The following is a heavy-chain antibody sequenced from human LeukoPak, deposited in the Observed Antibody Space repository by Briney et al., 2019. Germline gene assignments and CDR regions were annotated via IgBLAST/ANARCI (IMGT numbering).Heavy chain of an antibody. J-gene: IGHJ6*03. V-gene: IGHV1-24*01. CDR3: ATSSGPTIKYYMDV. CDR2: FDPEDGET. Sequence: ASVKVSCKVSGYTLNELSMHWVRQAPGKGLEWMGGFDPEDGETIYAQKFQGRVTMTEDTSTDTAYMELSSLRSKDTAVYYCATSSGPTIKYYMDVWGKGTTVTVSS. D-gene: IGHD3-3*01. CDR1: GYTLNELS.